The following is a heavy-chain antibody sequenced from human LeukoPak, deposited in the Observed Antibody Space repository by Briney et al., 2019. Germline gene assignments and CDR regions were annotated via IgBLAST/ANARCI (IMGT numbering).Heavy chain of an antibody. V-gene: IGHV3-48*01. J-gene: IGHJ4*02. Sequence: PGGSLRLSCAASGFTFSSYGMHWVRQAPGKGLEWVSYISSSGSTIYYADSVKGRFTISRDKAKNSLYLQMNSLRAEDTAVYYCASAPRFYYYDSSGYPDYWGQGTLVTVSS. D-gene: IGHD3-22*01. CDR1: GFTFSSYG. CDR3: ASAPRFYYYDSSGYPDY. CDR2: ISSSGSTI.